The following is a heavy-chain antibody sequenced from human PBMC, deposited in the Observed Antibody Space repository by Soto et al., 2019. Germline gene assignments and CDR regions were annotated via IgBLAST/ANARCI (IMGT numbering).Heavy chain of an antibody. CDR2: INHSGST. Sequence: SETLSLTCAVYGGSFSGYYWSWIRQPPGKGLEWIGEINHSGSTNYNPSLKSRVTISVDTSKNQFSLKLTSVTAADTAVYYCARGRGIAVYWGQGSQVTGSS. CDR3: ARGRGIAVY. CDR1: GGSFSGYY. V-gene: IGHV4-34*01. D-gene: IGHD6-19*01. J-gene: IGHJ4*02.